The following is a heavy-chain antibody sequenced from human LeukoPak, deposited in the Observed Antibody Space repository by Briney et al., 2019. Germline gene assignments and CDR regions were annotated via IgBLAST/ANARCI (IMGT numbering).Heavy chain of an antibody. Sequence: SETLSLTCTVSGGSMTNYYWGYIRQPPGKGLEWIACISYSGKSNYNPSLRSRVTMSVDMSKNQFSLKLTSVTAADTAVYYCVRVGRSLHWNPDFWGLGTLVTVSS. V-gene: IGHV4-59*01. CDR2: ISYSGKS. CDR3: VRVGRSLHWNPDF. J-gene: IGHJ4*02. D-gene: IGHD1-1*01. CDR1: GGSMTNYY.